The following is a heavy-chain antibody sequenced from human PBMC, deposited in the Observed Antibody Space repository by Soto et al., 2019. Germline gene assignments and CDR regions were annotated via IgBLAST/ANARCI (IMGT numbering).Heavy chain of an antibody. CDR2: IYPGDSDT. J-gene: IGHJ4*02. CDR3: ERTAVYYDFWSGYPL. Sequence: PGESLKISCNGSGYSFTSYWIGWVRQMPGKGLEWMGIIYPGDSDTRYSPSFQGQVTISADKSISTAYLQWSSLKASDTAMYYCERTAVYYDFWSGYPLWGQGTLVTVSS. V-gene: IGHV5-51*01. D-gene: IGHD3-3*01. CDR1: GYSFTSYW.